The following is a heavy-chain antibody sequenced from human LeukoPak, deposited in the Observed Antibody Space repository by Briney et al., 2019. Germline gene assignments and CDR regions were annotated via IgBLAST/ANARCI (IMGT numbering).Heavy chain of an antibody. CDR2: IYYSGST. Sequence: SETLSLTCTVSGGSISSYYWSWIRQPPGKRLEWIGYIYYSGSTNYNPSLKSRVTISVDTSKNQFSLKLSTVTAADTAVYYCARGDRYCSGGSCLYYFDYWGQGTLVTVSS. D-gene: IGHD2-15*01. CDR3: ARGDRYCSGGSCLYYFDY. CDR1: GGSISSYY. J-gene: IGHJ4*02. V-gene: IGHV4-59*01.